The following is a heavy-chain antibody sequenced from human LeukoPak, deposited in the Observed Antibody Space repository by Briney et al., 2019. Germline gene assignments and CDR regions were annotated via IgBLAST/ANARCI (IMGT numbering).Heavy chain of an antibody. CDR3: ARDDVRDSSSWYYFDY. D-gene: IGHD6-13*01. J-gene: IGHJ4*02. CDR1: GYSISSGYY. V-gene: IGHV4-38-2*02. CDR2: IYHSGST. Sequence: SETLSLTCTVSGYSISSGYYWGWIRQPPGKGLEWIGSIYHSGSTYYNPSLKSRVTISVDTSKNQFSLKLSSVTAADTAVYYCARDDVRDSSSWYYFDYWGQGTLVTVSS.